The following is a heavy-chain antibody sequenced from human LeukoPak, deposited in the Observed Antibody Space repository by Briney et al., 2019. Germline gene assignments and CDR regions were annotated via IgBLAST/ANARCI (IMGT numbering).Heavy chain of an antibody. D-gene: IGHD1-26*01. J-gene: IGHJ3*02. Sequence: SVKVSCKASGGTFSSYAISWVRQAPGQGLEWMGRIIPILGIANYAQKFQGRVTITADKSTSTAYMELSSLRSEDTAVYYCARTLPLMVGASQGNHAFDIWGQGTMVTVSS. V-gene: IGHV1-69*04. CDR3: ARTLPLMVGASQGNHAFDI. CDR1: GGTFSSYA. CDR2: IIPILGIA.